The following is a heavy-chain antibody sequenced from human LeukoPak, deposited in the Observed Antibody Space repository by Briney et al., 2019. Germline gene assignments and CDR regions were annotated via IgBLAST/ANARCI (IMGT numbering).Heavy chain of an antibody. CDR2: ISSSSSYI. D-gene: IGHD3-16*01. V-gene: IGHV3-21*01. J-gene: IGHJ3*02. CDR1: GFTFSSYS. CDR3: ARSKELWDDAFDI. Sequence: GGSLRLSRAASGFTFSSYSMNWVRQAPGKGLEWVSSISSSSSYIYYADSVKGRFTISRDNAKNSLYLQMNSLRAEDTAVYYCARSKELWDDAFDIWGQGTMVTVSS.